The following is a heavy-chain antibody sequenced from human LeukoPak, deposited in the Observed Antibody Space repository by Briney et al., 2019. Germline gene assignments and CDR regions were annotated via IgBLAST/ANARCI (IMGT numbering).Heavy chain of an antibody. V-gene: IGHV3-30*02. D-gene: IGHD3-22*01. J-gene: IGHJ1*01. CDR3: AKGKYYYDSSGYYPEYFQH. CDR1: GFTFSSYG. Sequence: PGGSLRLSRAASGFTFSSYGMHWVRQAPGKGLEWVAFIRYDGSNKYYADSVKGRFTISRDNSKNTLYLQMNSLRAEDTAVYYCAKGKYYYDSSGYYPEYFQHWGQGTLVTASS. CDR2: IRYDGSNK.